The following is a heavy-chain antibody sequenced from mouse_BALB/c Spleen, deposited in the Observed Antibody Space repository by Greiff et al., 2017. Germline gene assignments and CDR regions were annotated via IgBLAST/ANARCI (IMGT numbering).Heavy chain of an antibody. CDR3: ARRGNYGYLYYFDY. V-gene: IGHV1-18*01. CDR1: GYTFTDYN. Sequence: EVQVVESGPELVKPGASVKIPCKASGYTFTDYNMDWVKQSHGKSLEWIGDINPNNGGTIYNQKFKGKATLTVDKSSSTAYMELRSLTSEDTAVYYCARRGNYGYLYYFDYWGQGTTLTVSS. CDR2: INPNNGGT. J-gene: IGHJ2*01. D-gene: IGHD1-2*01.